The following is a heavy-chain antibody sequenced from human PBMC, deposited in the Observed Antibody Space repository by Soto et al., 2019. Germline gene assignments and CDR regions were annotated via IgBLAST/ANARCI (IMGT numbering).Heavy chain of an antibody. D-gene: IGHD5-12*01. CDR1: ESVVWGWRFD. J-gene: IGHJ4*02. CDR2: IYYSGST. V-gene: IGHV4-61*01. CDR3: ASLMSGYSGYDYGLYSY. Sequence: LIYRDCESVVWGWRFDRGGRRLPPKKRLEWIWYIYYSGSTNYNPSLKSRVPISLXTSKNQFSLKLSSVTAADTAVYYCASLMSGYSGYDYGLYSYWGQGTLVTVSS.